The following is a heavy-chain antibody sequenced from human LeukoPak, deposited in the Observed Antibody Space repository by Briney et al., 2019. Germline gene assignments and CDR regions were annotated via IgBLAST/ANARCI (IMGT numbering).Heavy chain of an antibody. CDR3: ARTTEAHSWRTRYYDYYMDV. CDR2: TYYSGST. CDR1: GGSISSSSYY. D-gene: IGHD6-13*01. Sequence: SETLSLTCTVSGGSISSSSYYWGWLRQPPGKGLEWIGSTYYSGSTYYNPSLKSRVTISVDTSKNQFSLKLSSVTAADTAVYYCARTTEAHSWRTRYYDYYMDVWGKGTTVTVSS. V-gene: IGHV4-39*07. J-gene: IGHJ6*03.